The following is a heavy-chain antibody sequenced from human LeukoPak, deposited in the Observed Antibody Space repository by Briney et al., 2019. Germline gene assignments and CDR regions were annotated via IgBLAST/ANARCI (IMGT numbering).Heavy chain of an antibody. CDR2: ISSSGSTI. Sequence: GGSLTLSCAASGFTFSSYEMNWVRQAPGKGLEWVSHISSSGSTIYYADSVKGRFTISRDNAKNSLYLQMNSLRAEDTALYYCARDLHYYVAMDVWGQGTTVTVSS. D-gene: IGHD3-10*02. J-gene: IGHJ6*02. CDR3: ARDLHYYVAMDV. V-gene: IGHV3-48*03. CDR1: GFTFSSYE.